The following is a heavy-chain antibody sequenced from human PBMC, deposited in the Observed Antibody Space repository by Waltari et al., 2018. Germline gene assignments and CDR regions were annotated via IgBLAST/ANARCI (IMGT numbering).Heavy chain of an antibody. V-gene: IGHV4-59*11. CDR1: GGSISSHY. D-gene: IGHD2-15*01. CDR3: ARGRGVVAAPFDY. J-gene: IGHJ4*02. Sequence: QVQLQESGPGLVKPSETLSLTCTVSGGSISSHYWSWIRQPPGKGLEWIGYIYYSGSTNYNPTLKSRVTISVDTSKTQFSLKLSSVTAADTAVYYCARGRGVVAAPFDYWGQGTLVTVSS. CDR2: IYYSGST.